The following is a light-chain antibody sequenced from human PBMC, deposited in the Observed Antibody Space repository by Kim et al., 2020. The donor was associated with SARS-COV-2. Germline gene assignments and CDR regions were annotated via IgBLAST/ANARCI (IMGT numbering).Light chain of an antibody. CDR3: QQTSSAPRT. Sequence: DIQMTQSPSSLSASVGDRVTITCRASQDISRYLNWYQQKPRKAPKLLIYTASSLQSGVPSRFTGSGSETDFTLTITSLQPEDFATYYCQQTSSAPRTFGQGTKVDIK. CDR2: TAS. J-gene: IGKJ1*01. CDR1: QDISRY. V-gene: IGKV1-39*01.